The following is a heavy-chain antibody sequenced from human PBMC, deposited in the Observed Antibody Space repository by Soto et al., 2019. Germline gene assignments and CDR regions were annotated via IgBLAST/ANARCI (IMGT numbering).Heavy chain of an antibody. D-gene: IGHD3-22*01. J-gene: IGHJ3*02. CDR1: GFTFSNAW. Sequence: GGVPRLSCAASGFTFSNAWMSWVRQAPGKGLEWVGRIKSKTDGGTTDYAAPVKGRFTISRDDSKNTLYLQMNSLKTEDTAAYYCTTLLYDSSGYYDAFDIWGQGTMVTVSS. CDR3: TTLLYDSSGYYDAFDI. CDR2: IKSKTDGGTT. V-gene: IGHV3-15*01.